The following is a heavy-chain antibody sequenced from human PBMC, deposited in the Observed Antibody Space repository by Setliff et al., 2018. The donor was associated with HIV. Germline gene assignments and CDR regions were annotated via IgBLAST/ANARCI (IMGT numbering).Heavy chain of an antibody. CDR3: AKPRGYGDYWDS. D-gene: IGHD4-17*01. J-gene: IGHJ4*02. V-gene: IGHV3-30*04. Sequence: LRLSCAASGFTFDDYALHWVRQAPGKGLEWVAVISYDGSNKYYADSVKGRFTVSRDNSKNTLSLQMNSLRPEDTAIYYCAKPRGYGDYWDSWGQGTLVTVSS. CDR1: GFTFDDYA. CDR2: ISYDGSNK.